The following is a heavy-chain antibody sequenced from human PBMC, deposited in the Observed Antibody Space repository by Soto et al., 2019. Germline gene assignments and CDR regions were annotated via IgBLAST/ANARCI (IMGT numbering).Heavy chain of an antibody. CDR1: GFIFNNAW. J-gene: IGHJ4*02. V-gene: IGHV3-15*07. CDR2: IKSKTDGGTT. Sequence: GGSLRLSCAGSGFIFNNAWMNWVRQAPGKGLAWVGRIKSKTDGGTTDYAPPVKDRFTISRDDSKNTLYLQMDSLTTEDTAVYYCTTGNYWGPGTLVTVSS. CDR3: TTGNY.